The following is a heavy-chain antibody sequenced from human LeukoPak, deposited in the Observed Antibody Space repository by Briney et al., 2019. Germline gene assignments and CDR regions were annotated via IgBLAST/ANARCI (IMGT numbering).Heavy chain of an antibody. CDR1: GVSISDYY. CDR2: IYYTGGT. J-gene: IGHJ2*01. CDR3: ARRTYYDTLTGYNYWYFDL. Sequence: PSETLSLTCTVSGVSISDYYWSWVRQPPGKGLEWIGYIYYTGGTDYNPSLKSRVTMSLDTSKTQFSLNLRSVTATDTAVYYCARRTYYDTLTGYNYWYFDLWGRGTLVTVSS. D-gene: IGHD3-9*01. V-gene: IGHV4-59*01.